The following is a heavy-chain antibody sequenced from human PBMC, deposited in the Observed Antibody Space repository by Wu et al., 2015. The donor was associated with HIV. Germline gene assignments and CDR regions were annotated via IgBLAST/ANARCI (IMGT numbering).Heavy chain of an antibody. CDR1: TYTFTNYG. Sequence: QVQLVQSGAEVKKPGASVQVSCKTSTYTFTNYGINWVRQAPGQGLEWMGWINPNSGNTGYAQKFQGRVTITTDESTSTAYMELSSLRSEDTAVYYCASTEGEGASYYYGMDVVGPRDHG. CDR2: INPNSGNT. D-gene: IGHD1-14*01. J-gene: IGHJ6*02. CDR3: ASTEGEGASYYYGMDV. V-gene: IGHV1-8*03.